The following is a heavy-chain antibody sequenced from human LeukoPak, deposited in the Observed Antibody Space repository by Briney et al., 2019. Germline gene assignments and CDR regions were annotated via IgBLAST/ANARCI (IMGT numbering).Heavy chain of an antibody. J-gene: IGHJ4*02. CDR3: AREEPQIAVAGTPDY. V-gene: IGHV1-18*01. Sequence: GASVTDSLQASGYTLTSYGISWVRQAPCQGLEWMGCISAYNGNTNYAQKLQGRVTMTTDTSTSTAYMELRSLRSDDTAVYYCAREEPQIAVAGTPDYWGQGTLVTVSS. CDR2: ISAYNGNT. D-gene: IGHD6-19*01. CDR1: GYTLTSYG.